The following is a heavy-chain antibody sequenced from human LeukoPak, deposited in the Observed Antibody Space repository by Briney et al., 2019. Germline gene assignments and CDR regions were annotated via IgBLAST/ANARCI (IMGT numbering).Heavy chain of an antibody. J-gene: IGHJ4*02. Sequence: SETLSLTCTVSGGSISTYYWNWIRQPPGKGLEWIGYIYHSGSTNYNPSLQSRVTISVDTSKNQFSLNLNSVTAADTAVYYCARDRRGGSWFDYWGQGTLVTVSS. CDR3: ARDRRGGSWFDY. CDR2: IYHSGST. CDR1: GGSISTYY. V-gene: IGHV4-59*01. D-gene: IGHD6-13*01.